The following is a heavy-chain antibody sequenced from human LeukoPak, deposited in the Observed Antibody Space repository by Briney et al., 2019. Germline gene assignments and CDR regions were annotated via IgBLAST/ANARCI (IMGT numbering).Heavy chain of an antibody. Sequence: PSETLSLTCTVSGGSISSGGYYWSWIRQHPGKGLEWIGYIYYSGSTYYNPSLKSRVTMSVDTSKNQFSLKLSSVTAADTAVYYCARDRDDSSVDAFDIWGQGTMVTVSS. J-gene: IGHJ3*02. CDR2: IYYSGST. V-gene: IGHV4-31*03. D-gene: IGHD3-22*01. CDR3: ARDRDDSSVDAFDI. CDR1: GGSISSGGYY.